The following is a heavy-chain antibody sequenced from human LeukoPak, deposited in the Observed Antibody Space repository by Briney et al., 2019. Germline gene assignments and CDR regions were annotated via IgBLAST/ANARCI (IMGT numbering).Heavy chain of an antibody. Sequence: GGYLRLSCAASGFTFSSYSMNWVRQAPGKGLEWVSYISSSSSTIYYADSVKGRFTISRDNAKNSLYLQMNSLRAEDTAVYYCARDHYDFWSGYPALGYWGQGTLVTVSS. D-gene: IGHD3-3*01. CDR1: GFTFSSYS. CDR3: ARDHYDFWSGYPALGY. V-gene: IGHV3-48*04. CDR2: ISSSSSTI. J-gene: IGHJ4*02.